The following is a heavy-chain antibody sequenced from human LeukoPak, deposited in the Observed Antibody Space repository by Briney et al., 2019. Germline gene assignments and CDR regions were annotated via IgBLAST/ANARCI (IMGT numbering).Heavy chain of an antibody. CDR3: ARGGSGWLYYYYCMDV. D-gene: IGHD6-19*01. V-gene: IGHV4-59*01. J-gene: IGHJ6*03. CDR1: GGSFSGYY. CDR2: IYYSGST. Sequence: SETLSLTCAVYGGSFSGYYWSWIRQPPGKGLEWIGYIYYSGSTNYNPSLKSRVTISVDTSKNQFSLKLSSVTAADTAVYYCARGGSGWLYYYYCMDVWGKGTTVTVSS.